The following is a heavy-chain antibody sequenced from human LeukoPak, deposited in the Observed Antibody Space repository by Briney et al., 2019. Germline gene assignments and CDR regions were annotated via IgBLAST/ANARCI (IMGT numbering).Heavy chain of an antibody. J-gene: IGHJ6*03. D-gene: IGHD6-6*01. V-gene: IGHV3-7*01. CDR2: IKQDGSEK. Sequence: QPGGSLRLSCAASGFTFSSYWMSWVRQAPGKGLEWVANIKQDGSEKYYVDSVKGRFTISRDNAKNSLYLQMNSLRAEDTAVYYCARXXXYSSSSGFGYYYYYYMDXWGXGTTVX. CDR3: ARXXXYSSSSGFGYYYYYYMDX. CDR1: GFTFSSYW.